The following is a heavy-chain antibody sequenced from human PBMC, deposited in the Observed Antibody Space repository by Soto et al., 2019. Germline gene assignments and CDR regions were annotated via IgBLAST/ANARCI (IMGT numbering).Heavy chain of an antibody. V-gene: IGHV4-31*02. D-gene: IGHD2-15*01. CDR1: GGSISSGGYY. Sequence: SDTLSLTCTVSGGSISSGGYYWSWIRRHPGKGLEWIGYIYYSGSTYYNPSLKSRVTISVDTSKNQFSLKLSSVTAADTAVYYCARGYCSGGSCRGYYYYKDVWGKGTTVNVSS. J-gene: IGHJ6*03. CDR2: IYYSGST. CDR3: ARGYCSGGSCRGYYYYKDV.